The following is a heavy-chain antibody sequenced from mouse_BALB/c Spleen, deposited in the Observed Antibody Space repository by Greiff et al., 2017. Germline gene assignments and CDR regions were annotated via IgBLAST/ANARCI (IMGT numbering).Heavy chain of an antibody. Sequence: EVQRVESGGGLVKPGGSLKLSCAASGFNFSDYYMYWVRQTPEKRLEWVATISDGGSYTYYPDSVKGRFTISRDNAKNNLYLQMSSLKSEDTAMYYCARDRAYYDYENFAYWGQGTLVTVSA. CDR2: ISDGGSYT. V-gene: IGHV5-4*02. CDR1: GFNFSDYY. D-gene: IGHD2-4*01. CDR3: ARDRAYYDYENFAY. J-gene: IGHJ3*01.